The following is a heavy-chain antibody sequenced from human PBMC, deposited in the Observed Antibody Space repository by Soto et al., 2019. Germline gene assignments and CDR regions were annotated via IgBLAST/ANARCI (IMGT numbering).Heavy chain of an antibody. CDR3: ARDLPYHPKRVVITPLDAFDI. CDR2: IYSGGST. J-gene: IGHJ3*02. Sequence: EVQLVESGGGLVQPGGSLRLSCAASGFTVSSNYMSWVRQAPGKGLEWVSVIYSGGSTYYADSVKGRFTISRDNSKHALYLQMNSLRAEDTAVDYGARDLPYHPKRVVITPLDAFDIWGQGTMVTVAS. V-gene: IGHV3-66*01. CDR1: GFTVSSNY. D-gene: IGHD3-22*01.